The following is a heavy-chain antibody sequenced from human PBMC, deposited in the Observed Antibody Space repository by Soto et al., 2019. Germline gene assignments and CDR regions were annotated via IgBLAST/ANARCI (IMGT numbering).Heavy chain of an antibody. CDR2: INPSGGST. CDR3: ARDRDFHYYYYYYMDV. V-gene: IGHV1-46*03. D-gene: IGHD3-3*01. CDR1: GHTFTSYY. J-gene: IGHJ6*03. Sequence: GASVKVSCKASGHTFTSYYMHWVRQAPGQGLEWMGIINPSGGSTSYAQKFQGRVTMTRDTSTSIVYMELSSLRSEDTAVYYCARDRDFHYYYYYYMDVWGKGTTVTVSS.